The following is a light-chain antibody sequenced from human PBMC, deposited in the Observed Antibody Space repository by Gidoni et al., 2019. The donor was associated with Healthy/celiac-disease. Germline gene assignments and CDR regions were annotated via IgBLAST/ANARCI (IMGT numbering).Light chain of an antibody. V-gene: IGKV2-28*01. CDR2: LGS. Sequence: DIVMTQSPLSLPVPPGEPASISCRSSQSLLHSNGYNYLDWYLQKPGQSPQLLIYLGSNRASGVPDRFSGSGSGTDFTLKISRVEAEDVGVYYCMQALQTPRTFXGXTKVEIK. CDR1: QSLLHSNGYNY. J-gene: IGKJ4*01. CDR3: MQALQTPRT.